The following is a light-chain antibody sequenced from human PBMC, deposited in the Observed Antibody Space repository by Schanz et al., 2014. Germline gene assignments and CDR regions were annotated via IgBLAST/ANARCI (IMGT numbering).Light chain of an antibody. CDR2: GAS. CDR1: QSVSSN. Sequence: EIVMTQSPATLSVSPGERATLSCRASQSVSSNLAWFQQKPGQAPRLLIYGASTRATGLPARFSGSGSGTEFTLTISSLQSEDFAVYYCQQRSNWPPGVTFGGGTKVEIK. V-gene: IGKV3-15*01. J-gene: IGKJ4*01. CDR3: QQRSNWPPGVT.